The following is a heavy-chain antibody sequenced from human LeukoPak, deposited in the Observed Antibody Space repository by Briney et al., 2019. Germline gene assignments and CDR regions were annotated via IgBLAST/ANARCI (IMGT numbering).Heavy chain of an antibody. J-gene: IGHJ4*02. Sequence: ASVKVSCKTSGYIFIDYYLHWVRQAPGQGLEWMGWINPKSGGTHSAQQFQGRITMTRDTSISTAYMDLNSLTSDDTAIYYCARGYTSGWYLPDYWGQGTLVTVSS. CDR3: ARGYTSGWYLPDY. V-gene: IGHV1-2*02. CDR2: INPKSGGT. CDR1: GYIFIDYY. D-gene: IGHD6-19*01.